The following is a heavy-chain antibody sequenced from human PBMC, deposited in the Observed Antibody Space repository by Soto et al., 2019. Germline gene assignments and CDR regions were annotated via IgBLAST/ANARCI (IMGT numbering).Heavy chain of an antibody. CDR2: IWYDGSNK. Sequence: QVQLVESGGGVVQPGRSLRLSCAASGFTFSSYGMHWVRQAPGKGLEWVAVIWYDGSNKYYADSVKGRFTISRDNSKNTLYLQMNSLRAEDTAVYYCARWDCSSTSCYGGTDYWGQGTLVTVSS. D-gene: IGHD2-2*01. J-gene: IGHJ4*02. CDR3: ARWDCSSTSCYGGTDY. CDR1: GFTFSSYG. V-gene: IGHV3-33*01.